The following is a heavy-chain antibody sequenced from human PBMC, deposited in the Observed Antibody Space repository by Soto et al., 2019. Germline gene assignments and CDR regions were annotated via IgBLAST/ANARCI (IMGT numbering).Heavy chain of an antibody. CDR3: ARGVVPAAIRGHYYYYGMDV. CDR1: GYTFTSYD. V-gene: IGHV1-8*01. Sequence: QVQLVQSGAEVKKPGASVKVSCKASGYTFTSYDINWVRQATGQGLEWMGWMNPNSGNTGYAQKYQGRVTMTRNNSISTAYMELSSLRSEDTAVYYCARGVVPAAIRGHYYYYGMDVWGQGTTVTVSS. D-gene: IGHD2-2*02. J-gene: IGHJ6*02. CDR2: MNPNSGNT.